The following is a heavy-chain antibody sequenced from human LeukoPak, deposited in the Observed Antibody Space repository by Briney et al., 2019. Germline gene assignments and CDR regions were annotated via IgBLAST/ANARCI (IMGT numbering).Heavy chain of an antibody. D-gene: IGHD6-6*01. V-gene: IGHV3-7*01. J-gene: IGHJ4*02. CDR2: IKQDGSVK. CDR3: ARIGYSSSSLDY. CDR1: GFTFSNYW. Sequence: GGSLRLPCVASGFTFSNYWMTWVRQAPGKGLEWVANIKQDGSVKYYVESVKGRFTISRDNTKNSVYLQVNSLRAEDTAVYYCARIGYSSSSLDYWGQGTLVPVSS.